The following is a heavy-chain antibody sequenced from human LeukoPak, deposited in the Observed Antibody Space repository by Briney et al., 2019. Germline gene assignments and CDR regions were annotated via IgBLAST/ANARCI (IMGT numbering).Heavy chain of an antibody. V-gene: IGHV3-23*01. D-gene: IGHD6-6*01. Sequence: GGSLRLSCAASGFTFSSYAMSWVRQVPGKGLEWVSVISGSGDNTYYADSVKGRFTISRDNSKNMSYLQMNSLRAEDTAVYYCAKWKYSNSGIDDYWGQGTLVTVSS. J-gene: IGHJ4*02. CDR2: ISGSGDNT. CDR1: GFTFSSYA. CDR3: AKWKYSNSGIDDY.